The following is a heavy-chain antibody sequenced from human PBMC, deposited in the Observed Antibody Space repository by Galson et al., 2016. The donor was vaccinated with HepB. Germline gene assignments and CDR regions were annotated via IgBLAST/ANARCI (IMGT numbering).Heavy chain of an antibody. CDR2: LYEIGIGRT. Sequence: SETLSLTCTVSGDSINNDHWGWIRQPPGKGLEWIAYLYEIGIGRTNYHPSLNSRVTMSVDTSKNQFSLKLNSVTAADTAMYYCASGWWSQKDYRYGMDVWGQGTTVTVSS. CDR3: ASGWWSQKDYRYGMDV. V-gene: IGHV4-59*01. CDR1: GDSINNDH. D-gene: IGHD2-15*01. J-gene: IGHJ6*02.